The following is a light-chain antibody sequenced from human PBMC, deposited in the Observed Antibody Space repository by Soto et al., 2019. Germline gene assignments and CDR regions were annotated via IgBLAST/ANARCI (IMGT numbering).Light chain of an antibody. CDR1: QSININ. Sequence: EVLMTQSPATLSVSPGERVTLSCRAIQSININLAWYQQKPGQAPRVLIYGASSRASGIPDRFSGSGSGTDFTLTISRLEHDDFAFYYCQQYQNWPPLTFGGGTGVEIK. CDR3: QQYQNWPPLT. J-gene: IGKJ4*01. V-gene: IGKV3D-15*01. CDR2: GAS.